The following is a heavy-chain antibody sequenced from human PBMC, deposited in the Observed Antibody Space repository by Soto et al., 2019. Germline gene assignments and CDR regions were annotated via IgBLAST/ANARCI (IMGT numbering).Heavy chain of an antibody. CDR2: ISYDGSNK. CDR1: GFTFSSYG. J-gene: IGHJ1*01. V-gene: IGHV3-30*18. D-gene: IGHD6-19*01. CDR3: AKDPGIAVADYFPYFQH. Sequence: QVQLVESGGGVVQPGRSLRLSCAASGFTFSSYGMHWVRQAPGKGLEWVAVISYDGSNKYYADSVKGRVTISRDNSKNTLYLQMNSLRAEDTAVYYCAKDPGIAVADYFPYFQHWGQGTLVTVSS.